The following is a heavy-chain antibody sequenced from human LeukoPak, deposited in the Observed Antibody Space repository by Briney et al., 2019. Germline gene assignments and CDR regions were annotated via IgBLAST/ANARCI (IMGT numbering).Heavy chain of an antibody. CDR3: AKGPFSYYDSSGYNYYDL. D-gene: IGHD3-22*01. J-gene: IGHJ4*02. CDR1: GFTFSSYG. CDR2: ISYDGSNK. Sequence: PGGSLRLSCAASGFTFSSYGMHWVRQAPGKGLEWVAIISYDGSNKYYADSVKGRFTISRDNSKNTLDLQMNSLRADDTAVYYCAKGPFSYYDSSGYNYYDLWGQGTLVTVSS. V-gene: IGHV3-30*18.